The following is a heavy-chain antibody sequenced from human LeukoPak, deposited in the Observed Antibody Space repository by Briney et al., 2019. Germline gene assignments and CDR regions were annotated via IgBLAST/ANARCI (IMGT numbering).Heavy chain of an antibody. CDR3: AKSIYYHHSRGYYWPNQLYYFDF. V-gene: IGHV4-59*01. Sequence: SETLSLTCTVSGGSLSSYYWSWIRQPPGKGLEWIGYIYYSGSTNYNPSLKSRVTISVDTSKNQFSLKLSSVTAADTAVYYCAKSIYYHHSRGYYWPNQLYYFDFWGQGTLVTVS. CDR2: IYYSGST. D-gene: IGHD3-22*01. CDR1: GGSLSSYY. J-gene: IGHJ4*02.